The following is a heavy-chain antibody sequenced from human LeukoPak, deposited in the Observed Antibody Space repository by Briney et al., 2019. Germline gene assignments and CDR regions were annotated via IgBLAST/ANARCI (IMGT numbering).Heavy chain of an antibody. J-gene: IGHJ4*02. V-gene: IGHV1-2*02. CDR3: ARSITIFGVVIARVYFDY. CDR1: GYTFTGYY. D-gene: IGHD3-3*01. Sequence: ASVKVSCKASGYTFTGYYMHWVRQAPGQGLEWMGWINPNSGGTNYAQKFQGRVTMTRDTSISTAYMELSRLRSDDTAVYYCARSITIFGVVIARVYFDYWGQGTLVTVPS. CDR2: INPNSGGT.